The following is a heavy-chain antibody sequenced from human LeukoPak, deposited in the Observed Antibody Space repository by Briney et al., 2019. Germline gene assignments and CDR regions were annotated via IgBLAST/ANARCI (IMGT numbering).Heavy chain of an antibody. J-gene: IGHJ4*02. CDR2: IIPIFGTA. CDR3: ARSPLPRGYGYYFDY. CDR1: GGTFSSYA. Sequence: ASVKVSCKASGGTFSSYAISWVRQAPGQGLEWMGGIIPIFGTANYAQKFQGRVTITADESTSTAYMELSSLGSEDTAVYYCARSPLPRGYGYYFDYWGQGTLVTVSS. V-gene: IGHV1-69*13. D-gene: IGHD3-22*01.